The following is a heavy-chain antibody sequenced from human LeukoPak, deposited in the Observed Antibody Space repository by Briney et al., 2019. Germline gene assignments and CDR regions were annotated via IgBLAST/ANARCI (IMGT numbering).Heavy chain of an antibody. D-gene: IGHD2-2*01. CDR2: IYYSGST. CDR1: GGSISSDDYY. V-gene: IGHV4-30-4*08. Sequence: PSQTLSLTCTVSGGSISSDDYYWRWIRQPPGKGLEWIGYIYYSGSTYYNPSLKSRVTMSVDTSKNQFSLKLSSVTAADTAVYYCARGCSSTSCYGPNDAFDIWGQGTMVTVSS. J-gene: IGHJ3*02. CDR3: ARGCSSTSCYGPNDAFDI.